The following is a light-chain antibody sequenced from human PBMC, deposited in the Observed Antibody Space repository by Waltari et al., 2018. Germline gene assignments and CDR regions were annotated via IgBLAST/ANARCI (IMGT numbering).Light chain of an antibody. CDR3: QQYYTTPPT. CDR1: QSVLYRSNNKNC. J-gene: IGKJ4*01. V-gene: IGKV4-1*01. Sequence: DIVMTQSPDSLAVSLGERATINCKSSQSVLYRSNNKNCLAWYQQKPGQSPKWLIYWTSTRESGVPDRFSGGGSGTDFTLTISSLQAEDVAVYYCQQYYTTPPTFGGGTKVEIK. CDR2: WTS.